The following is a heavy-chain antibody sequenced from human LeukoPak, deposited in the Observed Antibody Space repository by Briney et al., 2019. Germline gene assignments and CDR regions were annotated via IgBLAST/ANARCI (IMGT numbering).Heavy chain of an antibody. CDR1: GFTFSNYW. V-gene: IGHV3-7*01. Sequence: GXXLRLSCAASGFTFSNYWMTWVRQAPGKGLEWVANVKQDGSERFYVDSVKGRFTISRDNAKNSLYLQMNSLRAEDTAVYYCAREDTVAGDAFDIWGQGTMVTVSS. CDR3: AREDTVAGDAFDI. D-gene: IGHD4-23*01. CDR2: VKQDGSER. J-gene: IGHJ3*02.